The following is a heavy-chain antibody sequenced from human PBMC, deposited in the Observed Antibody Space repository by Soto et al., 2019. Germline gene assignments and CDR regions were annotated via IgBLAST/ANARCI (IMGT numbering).Heavy chain of an antibody. V-gene: IGHV3-72*01. D-gene: IGHD1-7*01. CDR1: GFTFSDHY. Sequence: HPGGSLRLSCVASGFTFSDHYMDWVRQAPGKGLEWVGRTRNKARSYTTEYAASVKGTFTISRDDSKNSLYLQMNSLKTEDTAVYYCARGASISGTGRDYYYYGMDVWGQGTTVTVSS. CDR2: TRNKARSYTT. J-gene: IGHJ6*02. CDR3: ARGASISGTGRDYYYYGMDV.